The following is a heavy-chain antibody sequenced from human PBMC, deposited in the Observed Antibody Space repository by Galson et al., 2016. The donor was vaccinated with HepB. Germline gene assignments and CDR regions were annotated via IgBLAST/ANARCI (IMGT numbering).Heavy chain of an antibody. V-gene: IGHV3-74*01. Sequence: SLRLSCAASGFTFSTNWMHWVRQAPGKGLVWVSRINGDGTITDYADSVKGRFTISRDNAENTLYLQMNSLRVEDTAVYYCARDRGGSDGAFNWFDPWGQGTLVTVSS. CDR2: INGDGTIT. CDR1: GFTFSTNW. CDR3: ARDRGGSDGAFNWFDP. D-gene: IGHD3-10*01. J-gene: IGHJ5*02.